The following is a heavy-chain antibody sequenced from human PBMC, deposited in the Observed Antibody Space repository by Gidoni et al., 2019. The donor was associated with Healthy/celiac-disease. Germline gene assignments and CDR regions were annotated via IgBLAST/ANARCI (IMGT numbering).Heavy chain of an antibody. D-gene: IGHD6-19*01. Sequence: EVQLVESGGGLVKPGGSLRLSCAASGFTFSSYSMNWVRQAPGKGLEWVSSISSSSSYIYYADSVKGRFTISRDNAKNSLYLQMNSLRAEDTAVYYCAGLSSGWRLVDYWGQGTLVTVSS. CDR1: GFTFSSYS. V-gene: IGHV3-21*01. J-gene: IGHJ4*02. CDR3: AGLSSGWRLVDY. CDR2: ISSSSSYI.